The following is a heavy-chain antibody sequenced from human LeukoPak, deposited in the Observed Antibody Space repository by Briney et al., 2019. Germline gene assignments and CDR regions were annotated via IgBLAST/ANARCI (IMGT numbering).Heavy chain of an antibody. Sequence: PSETLSLTCTVSGDGIHNFYCNWIRRPAGKGLEWIGRIYSTGSTNYNPSLRSRVTMSVDTSKNQFSLKLSSVAAADTAIYYCARGVGLKYYFDSWGQGTMVTVSS. D-gene: IGHD3-16*01. J-gene: IGHJ4*03. CDR1: GDGIHNFY. CDR3: ARGVGLKYYFDS. V-gene: IGHV4-4*07. CDR2: IYSTGST.